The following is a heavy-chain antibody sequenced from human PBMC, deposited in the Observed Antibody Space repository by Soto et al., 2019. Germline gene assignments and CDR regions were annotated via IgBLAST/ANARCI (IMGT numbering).Heavy chain of an antibody. D-gene: IGHD6-13*01. CDR3: ARGPDSSSRAFALDI. Sequence: GESLKISCKGSGYSFTSYWIGWVRQMPGKGLEWMGIIYPGDSDTRYSPSFQGQVTISADKSISTAYLQWSSLKASDTAMYYCARGPDSSSRAFALDIWGQGTMVTVSS. V-gene: IGHV5-51*01. CDR2: IYPGDSDT. J-gene: IGHJ3*02. CDR1: GYSFTSYW.